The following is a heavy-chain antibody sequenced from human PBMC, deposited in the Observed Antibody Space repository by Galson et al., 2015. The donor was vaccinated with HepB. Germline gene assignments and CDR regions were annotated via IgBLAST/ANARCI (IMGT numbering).Heavy chain of an antibody. CDR2: INDGGYPK. V-gene: IGHV3-48*03. CDR3: ARDTAGWSLGY. CDR1: GFTFSSYE. J-gene: IGHJ4*02. Sequence: SLRLSCAASGFTFSSYEMNWVRQAPGKGLEWIAYINDGGYPKYYADSVKGRFTISRDNAKNSLYLQMDSLRAEDTAVYFCARDTAGWSLGYWGQGTLVTVSP. D-gene: IGHD6-19*01.